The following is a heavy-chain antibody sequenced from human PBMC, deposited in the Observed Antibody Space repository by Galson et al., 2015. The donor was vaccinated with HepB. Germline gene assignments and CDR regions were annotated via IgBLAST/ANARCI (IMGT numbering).Heavy chain of an antibody. Sequence: CCKASGYTFTNYPINWVRQAPGQGLEWVGWISTYNNYAQYAQKFQGRVTMTTDTSTYTAYLELRSLKSDDTAVYYCSRGTTVTTNWYFDLWGRGTLVTVSS. D-gene: IGHD4-17*01. CDR1: GYTFTNYP. CDR2: ISTYNNYA. V-gene: IGHV1-18*04. CDR3: SRGTTVTTNWYFDL. J-gene: IGHJ2*01.